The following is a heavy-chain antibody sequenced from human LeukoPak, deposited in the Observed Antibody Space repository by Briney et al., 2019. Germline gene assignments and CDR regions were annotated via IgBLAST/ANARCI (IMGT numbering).Heavy chain of an antibody. V-gene: IGHV3-23*01. CDR2: IVGSGGAT. Sequence: GGSLRLSCAASGFTFSSYAMSWVRQAPGKGLEWVSRIVGSGGATYYEDSVKGRFTISRDNSKNTVYLQMNSLRAEDTAVYYCAKMSGDCSTTACSNFDYWGQGTLVTVSS. D-gene: IGHD2-2*01. CDR3: AKMSGDCSTTACSNFDY. CDR1: GFTFSSYA. J-gene: IGHJ4*02.